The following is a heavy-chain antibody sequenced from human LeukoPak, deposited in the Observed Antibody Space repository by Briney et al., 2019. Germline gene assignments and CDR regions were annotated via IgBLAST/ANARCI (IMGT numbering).Heavy chain of an antibody. CDR2: INAGNGNT. J-gene: IGHJ4*02. CDR1: GYTFTSYV. Sequence: ASVKVSCKASGYTFTSYVMHWVRQAPGQRLEWMGWINAGNGNTKYSQKFQGRVTITRDTSASTAYMELSSLRSEDTAVYYCARTYYYGSGSYSTFDYWGQGTLVTVSS. V-gene: IGHV1-3*01. CDR3: ARTYYYGSGSYSTFDY. D-gene: IGHD3-10*01.